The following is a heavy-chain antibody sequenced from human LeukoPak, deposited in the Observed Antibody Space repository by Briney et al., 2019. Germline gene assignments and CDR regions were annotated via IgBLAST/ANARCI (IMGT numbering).Heavy chain of an antibody. CDR1: GYTFTSYD. J-gene: IGHJ4*02. CDR3: ARGVDIVATDQY. Sequence: ASVKVSCKASGYTFTSYDINWVRQATGQGLEWMGWMNPNSGNTGYAQKFQGRVTMTRNTSISTAYMELSSLRSEDTAVYYSARGVDIVATDQYWGQGTLVTVSS. V-gene: IGHV1-8*01. CDR2: MNPNSGNT. D-gene: IGHD5-12*01.